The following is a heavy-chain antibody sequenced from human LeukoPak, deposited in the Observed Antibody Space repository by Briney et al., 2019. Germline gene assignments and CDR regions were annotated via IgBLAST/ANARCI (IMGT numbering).Heavy chain of an antibody. V-gene: IGHV3-21*01. CDR2: ISSSSSYI. CDR3: ARGVGIAVAYFDY. J-gene: IGHJ4*02. CDR1: GFTFSSYS. D-gene: IGHD6-19*01. Sequence: GGSLRLSCAASGFTFSSYSMNWVRHAPGKGLEWVSSISSSSSYIYYADSVKGRFTISRDNAKNSLYLQMNSLRAEDTAVYYCARGVGIAVAYFDYWGQGTLVTVSS.